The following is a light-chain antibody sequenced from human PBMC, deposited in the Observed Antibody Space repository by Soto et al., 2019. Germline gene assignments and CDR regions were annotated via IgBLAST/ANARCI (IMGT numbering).Light chain of an antibody. CDR2: GAS. J-gene: IGKJ1*01. CDR1: QSVGSD. V-gene: IGKV3-15*01. Sequence: ELVMTQSPATLSVSPGEGATLSCRASQSVGSDLAWYQQKPGQAPRLLIYGASTRAAGLSARFSGSGSGTAFTLTISSLQSEDLAVYYCHQYGSSPRTFVQGTKVDIK. CDR3: HQYGSSPRT.